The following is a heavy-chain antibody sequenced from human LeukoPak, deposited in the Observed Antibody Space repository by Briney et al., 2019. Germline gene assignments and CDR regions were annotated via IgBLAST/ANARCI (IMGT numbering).Heavy chain of an antibody. J-gene: IGHJ4*02. CDR1: GGSIRSGDYS. CDR2: IYYSGST. Sequence: PSQTLSLTCTVSGGSIRSGDYSWNWIRQHPGKGLEWIGYIYYSGSTNYNPSLKSRVTISVDTSKNQFSLKLSSVTAADTAVYYCARDGNWNDMDYWGQGTLVTVSS. CDR3: ARDGNWNDMDY. V-gene: IGHV4-61*08. D-gene: IGHD1-1*01.